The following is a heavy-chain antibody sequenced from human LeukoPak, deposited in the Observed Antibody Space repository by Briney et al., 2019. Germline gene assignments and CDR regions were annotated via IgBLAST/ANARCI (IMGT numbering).Heavy chain of an antibody. Sequence: GGSLRLSCAASGFTFSSYSMNWVRQAPGKGLEWVSSISSSSYYIYYAGSAKGRFTISRDNAKNSLYLQMNSLRAEDTAVYYCARGGSDAAGMDVWGQGTTVTVSS. D-gene: IGHD2-15*01. CDR1: GFTFSSYS. CDR3: ARGGSDAAGMDV. J-gene: IGHJ6*02. V-gene: IGHV3-21*01. CDR2: ISSSSYYI.